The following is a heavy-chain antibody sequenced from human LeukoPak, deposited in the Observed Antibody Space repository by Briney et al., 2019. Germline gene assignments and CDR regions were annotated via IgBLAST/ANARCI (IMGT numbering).Heavy chain of an antibody. J-gene: IGHJ4*02. Sequence: PGESLRLSCVASHFTFSHFGMHWVRQAPGKGLEGVAVIWNDGSSQYYADSVKGRFTISRDNSQNTVYLQMNGLRAEDTAVYYCAKDAQRGFDYSNSLEKWGQGTLVIVSS. D-gene: IGHD4-11*01. CDR3: AKDAQRGFDYSNSLEK. CDR2: IWNDGSSQ. CDR1: HFTFSHFG. V-gene: IGHV3-33*06.